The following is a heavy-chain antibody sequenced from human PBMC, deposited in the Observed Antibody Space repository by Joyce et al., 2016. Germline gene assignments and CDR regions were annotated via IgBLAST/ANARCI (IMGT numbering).Heavy chain of an antibody. CDR2: TFYRSKWYN. J-gene: IGHJ3*02. CDR3: ARDAGFGLDALDI. Sequence: QVQLQQSGPGLVKPSQILSLTCAISGDFVSSNSAAWNWIRQSPSRGLEWLGRTFYRSKWYNDYAVSVRSRISNNPDTSKNLFSLHLNSVTPEDTAVYYCARDAGFGLDALDIWGQGTMVTVSS. CDR1: GDFVSSNSAA. D-gene: IGHD3/OR15-3a*01. V-gene: IGHV6-1*01.